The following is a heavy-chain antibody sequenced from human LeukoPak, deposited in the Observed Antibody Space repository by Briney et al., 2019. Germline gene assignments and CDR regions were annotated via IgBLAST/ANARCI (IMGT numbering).Heavy chain of an antibody. D-gene: IGHD6-19*01. CDR3: ARVIAVAGVIDY. J-gene: IGHJ4*02. V-gene: IGHV1-24*01. CDR1: GYTLTELS. Sequence: ASVKVSCKVSGYTLTELSMHWVRQAPGKGLEWMGGFDPEDGETIYAQKFQGRVTMTEDTSTDTAYMELSRLRSDDTAVYYCARVIAVAGVIDYWGQGTLVTVSS. CDR2: FDPEDGET.